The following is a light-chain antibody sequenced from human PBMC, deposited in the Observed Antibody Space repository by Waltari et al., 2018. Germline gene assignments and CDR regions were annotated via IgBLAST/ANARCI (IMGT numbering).Light chain of an antibody. CDR3: QQRANWPPLT. V-gene: IGKV3-11*01. CDR1: QSVYNF. Sequence: EVVLTQSLATLSLSLGERATLSCRASQSVYNFLAWYQQKPGQAPRLLIYEASQRATGIPARFSGSGSGTDFTLTISNLEPEDVAVYYCQQRANWPPLTFGGGTKVEIK. CDR2: EAS. J-gene: IGKJ4*01.